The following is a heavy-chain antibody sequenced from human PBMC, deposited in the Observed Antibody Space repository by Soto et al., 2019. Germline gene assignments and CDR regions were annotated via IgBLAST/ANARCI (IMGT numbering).Heavy chain of an antibody. CDR2: ISGSGSHI. Sequence: QVQLVESGGGLVKPGGSLRLSCATSGFTFSDYYMTWIRQAPGKGLEWVSYISGSGSHIYYADSVKGRFTVSRDNAQNSLSLQMNSLRAEDTAVYYCERAHDYGDYEGWFDPWGQGTLVTVSS. CDR1: GFTFSDYY. D-gene: IGHD4-17*01. J-gene: IGHJ5*02. V-gene: IGHV3-11*01. CDR3: ERAHDYGDYEGWFDP.